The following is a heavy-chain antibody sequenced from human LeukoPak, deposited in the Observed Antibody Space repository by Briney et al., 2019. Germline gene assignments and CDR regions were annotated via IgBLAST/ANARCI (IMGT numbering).Heavy chain of an antibody. CDR2: IYYSGST. V-gene: IGHV4-39*07. D-gene: IGHD3-3*01. Sequence: KSSETLSLTCTVSGGSISSSSYYWGWIRQPPGKGLEWIGSIYYSGSTYYNPSLKSRVTISVDTSKNQFSLKLSSVTAADTAVYYCARTASLWSGYYTWSDHYYYMDVWGKGTTVTVSS. J-gene: IGHJ6*03. CDR3: ARTASLWSGYYTWSDHYYYMDV. CDR1: GGSISSSSYY.